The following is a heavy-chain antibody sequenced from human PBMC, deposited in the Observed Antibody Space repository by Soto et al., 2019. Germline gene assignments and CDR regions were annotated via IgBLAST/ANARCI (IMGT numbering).Heavy chain of an antibody. V-gene: IGHV3-23*01. CDR3: AKNKITWRADYYGMDV. CDR1: GFTFSSYA. CDR2: ISGSGGST. D-gene: IGHD1-1*01. J-gene: IGHJ6*02. Sequence: GGSLRLSCAASGFTFSSYAMSWVRQAPGKGLEWVSAISGSGGSTYYADSVKGRFTISRDNSKNTLYLQMNSLRAEDTAVYYCAKNKITWRADYYGMDVWGQGTTVTVSS.